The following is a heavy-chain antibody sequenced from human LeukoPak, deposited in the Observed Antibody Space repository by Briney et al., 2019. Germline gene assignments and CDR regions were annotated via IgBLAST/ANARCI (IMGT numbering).Heavy chain of an antibody. CDR3: ARSMARYHMDV. V-gene: IGHV4-59*01. J-gene: IGHJ6*03. CDR2: IYYSGST. Sequence: PSETLSLTCTVSGGSISSYYWSWIRQPPGKGLEWIGYIYYSGSTNYNPSLKSRVTISVDTSKNQFSLKLSSVTAADTAVYYCARSMARYHMDVWGKGTTVTVSS. D-gene: IGHD5-24*01. CDR1: GGSISSYY.